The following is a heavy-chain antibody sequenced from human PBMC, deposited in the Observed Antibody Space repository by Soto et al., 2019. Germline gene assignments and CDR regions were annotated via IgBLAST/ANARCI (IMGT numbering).Heavy chain of an antibody. Sequence: GGSLRLSCAASGFTFSSYAMHWVRQAPGKGLEWVAVISYDGSNKYYADSVKGRFTISRDNSKNTLYLQMNSLRAEDTAVYYCARGGRVRNGLYWGQGNLVTVSS. CDR3: ARGGRVRNGLY. D-gene: IGHD1-1*01. V-gene: IGHV3-30-3*01. CDR2: ISYDGSNK. J-gene: IGHJ4*02. CDR1: GFTFSSYA.